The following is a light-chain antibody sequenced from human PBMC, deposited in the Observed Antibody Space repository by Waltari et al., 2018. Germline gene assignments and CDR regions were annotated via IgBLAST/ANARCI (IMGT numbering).Light chain of an antibody. CDR2: DGS. CDR3: QQFYNFPRT. CDR1: QGIASA. Sequence: AIQLTQSPSSLSVSVGDRVTITCRASQGIASALAWYQQKPGKPPYPLLFDGSSLATGVPSRFSGTGAGTDFALTISSLQPEDFATYYCQQFYNFPRTFGPGTKVEIK. J-gene: IGKJ3*01. V-gene: IGKV1D-13*01.